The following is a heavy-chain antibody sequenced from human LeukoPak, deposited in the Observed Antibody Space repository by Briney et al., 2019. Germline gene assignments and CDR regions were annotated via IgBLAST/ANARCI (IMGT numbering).Heavy chain of an antibody. Sequence: GGSLRLSCAASGFTVSSNYMSWVRQAPGKGLEWVSVIYSGGSTYYADSVKGRFTISRDNSKNTLYLQMNSLRAEDTAVYYCASQVGSGWTNYYHYYMDVWGKGTTVTVSS. V-gene: IGHV3-53*01. J-gene: IGHJ6*03. CDR2: IYSGGST. CDR3: ASQVGSGWTNYYHYYMDV. CDR1: GFTVSSNY. D-gene: IGHD6-19*01.